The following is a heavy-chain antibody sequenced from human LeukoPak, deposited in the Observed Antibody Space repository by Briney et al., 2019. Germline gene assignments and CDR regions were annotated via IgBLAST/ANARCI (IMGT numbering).Heavy chain of an antibody. Sequence: GGSLRLSCAASGFTFSSAAMTWVRQAPGKGLEWVSLISPTGGNTFYADSVKGRFTISRDNSKNTLYLEMNSMRAEDTAVYFCAKDIQCTYWGQGALVTVSS. CDR3: AKDIQCTY. CDR2: ISPTGGNT. D-gene: IGHD2-8*01. CDR1: GFTFSSAA. V-gene: IGHV3-23*01. J-gene: IGHJ4*02.